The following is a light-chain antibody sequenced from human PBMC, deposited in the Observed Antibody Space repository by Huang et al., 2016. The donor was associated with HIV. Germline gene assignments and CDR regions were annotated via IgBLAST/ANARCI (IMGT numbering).Light chain of an antibody. CDR1: QSVLYRSNNKNY. V-gene: IGKV4-1*01. CDR2: WAS. J-gene: IGKJ1*01. CDR3: QQYDTSPWT. Sequence: DIVMTQSPDSLAVSLGERATINCKSSQSVLYRSNNKNYLAWYQQKPGQPPKLLIYWASTRESGVPYRFTGSGCGTDFSLTISSLQAEDVAVYYCQQYDTSPWTFGQGTKVEIK.